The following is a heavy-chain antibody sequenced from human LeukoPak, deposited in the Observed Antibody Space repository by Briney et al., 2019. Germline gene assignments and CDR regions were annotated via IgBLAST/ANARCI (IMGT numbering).Heavy chain of an antibody. CDR1: GFTFSNAR. CDR3: TTYVGATAY. J-gene: IGHJ4*02. V-gene: IGHV3-15*01. CDR2: IKTKTDDGAT. D-gene: IGHD1-26*01. Sequence: GGSLRLSCAASGFTFSNARMNWVRQAPGKGLEWVGRIKTKTDDGATDYSAPVKGRFTISRDDSKTTLYLQMNGLKTEDTAIYYCTTYVGATAYWGQGTLVSVSS.